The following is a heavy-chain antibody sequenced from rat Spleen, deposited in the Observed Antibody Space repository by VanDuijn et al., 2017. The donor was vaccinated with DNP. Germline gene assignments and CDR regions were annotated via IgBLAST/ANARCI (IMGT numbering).Heavy chain of an antibody. J-gene: IGHJ2*01. CDR2: ISPSGGTT. D-gene: IGHD4-3*01. V-gene: IGHV5-25*01. CDR1: GFTFFNYD. Sequence: EVQLVESGGDLVQPGRSLKLSCTASGFTFFNYDMAWVRQAPTRGLEWVASISPSGGTTYYRDSVKGRFTISRDNAKSTLYLQMNSLRSEDMATYYCVRWYNSGYYFDYWGQGVMVTVSS. CDR3: VRWYNSGYYFDY.